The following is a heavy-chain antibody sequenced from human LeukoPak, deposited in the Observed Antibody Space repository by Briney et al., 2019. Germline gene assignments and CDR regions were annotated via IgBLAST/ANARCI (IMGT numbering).Heavy chain of an antibody. V-gene: IGHV3-30*02. D-gene: IGHD3-10*01. Sequence: GGSLRLSCVASGFTFRTYGMHWVRQAPGKGLEWVAFIEYKGGENKYYTDSVKGRFTISRDNSKNTLYLQMNSLRAEDTAVYYCAKEYGSGSYYRDFDYWGQGTLVTVSS. J-gene: IGHJ4*02. CDR1: GFTFRTYG. CDR2: IEYKGGENK. CDR3: AKEYGSGSYYRDFDY.